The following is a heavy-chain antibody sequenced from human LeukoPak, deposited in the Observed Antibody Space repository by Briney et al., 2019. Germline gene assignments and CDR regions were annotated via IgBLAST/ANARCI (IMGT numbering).Heavy chain of an antibody. Sequence: GGSLRLSCAASGFTFSSYAMSWVRQAPGKGLEWVSAISGSGGSTYYADSVKGRFTISRDNSKNTLYLQMNSLRAEDTAVYYCAKKIAGYYDSSGYYLDVWGQGTTVTVSS. J-gene: IGHJ6*02. V-gene: IGHV3-23*01. CDR3: AKKIAGYYDSSGYYLDV. CDR1: GFTFSSYA. CDR2: ISGSGGST. D-gene: IGHD3-22*01.